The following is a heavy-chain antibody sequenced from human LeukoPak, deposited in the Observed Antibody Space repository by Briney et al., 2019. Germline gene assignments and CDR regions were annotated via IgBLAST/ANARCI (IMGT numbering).Heavy chain of an antibody. J-gene: IGHJ4*02. D-gene: IGHD6-19*01. V-gene: IGHV3-9*01. CDR1: GFTFDDYA. CDR3: AKDRMTSGWYFVDY. Sequence: GGSLRLSCAASGFTFDDYAMHWVRQAPGKGLGWVSGISWNSGSIDYADSVKGRFTISRDNAKSSLYLQMNSLRAEDTALYYCAKDRMTSGWYFVDYWGQGTLVTVSS. CDR2: ISWNSGSI.